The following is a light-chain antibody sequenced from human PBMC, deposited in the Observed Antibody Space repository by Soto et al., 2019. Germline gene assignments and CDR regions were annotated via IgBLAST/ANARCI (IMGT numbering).Light chain of an antibody. J-gene: IGKJ5*01. CDR2: DAS. CDR3: QQRSNWPPIT. CDR1: QTISSY. V-gene: IGKV3-11*01. Sequence: EIVLTQSPATLSLSPGERATLSCRASQTISSYLAWYQQKPGQAPRLLIYDASNRATGIPARFSGSGSGTDFTLTISSLEHEDFAVYYCQQRSNWPPITFGQGTRREI.